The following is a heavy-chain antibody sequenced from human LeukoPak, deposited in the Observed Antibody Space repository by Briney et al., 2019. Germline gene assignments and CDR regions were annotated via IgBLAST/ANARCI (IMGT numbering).Heavy chain of an antibody. D-gene: IGHD1-26*01. V-gene: IGHV4-34*01. CDR2: INHSGST. CDR1: GGSLSGYY. Sequence: SETLSLTCAVYGGSLSGYYWSWIRQPPGKGLEWIGEINHSGSTNYNPSLKSRVTMSVDTSKNLFSLKVSSVTAAGTAVYYCARGRSNYYGMDVWGQGTTVTVSS. J-gene: IGHJ6*02. CDR3: ARGRSNYYGMDV.